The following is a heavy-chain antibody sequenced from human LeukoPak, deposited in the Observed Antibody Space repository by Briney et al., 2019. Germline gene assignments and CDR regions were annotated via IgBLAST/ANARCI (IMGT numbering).Heavy chain of an antibody. V-gene: IGHV4-59*12. Sequence: SETLSLTCTVSGGSISSYYWSWIRQPPGKGLEWIGYIYYSGSTNYNPSLKSRVTISVDTSKNQFSLKLSSVTAADTAVYYCASSYSTPTVDYWGQGTLVTVSS. CDR1: GGSISSYY. D-gene: IGHD6-13*01. CDR3: ASSYSTPTVDY. CDR2: IYYSGST. J-gene: IGHJ4*02.